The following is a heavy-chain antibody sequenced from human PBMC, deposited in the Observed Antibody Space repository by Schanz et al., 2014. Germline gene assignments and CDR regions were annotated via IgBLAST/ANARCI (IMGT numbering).Heavy chain of an antibody. Sequence: QVQLVESGGGLVQPGTSLRLSCAASGFTFRSHGMHWVRQAPGKGLEWVALISYDGNNKFYTDSVKGRFTISRDNSRNTLYLEIDTLRPEDTAVYFCAREMDTAIGDYWGQGTLVTVSS. D-gene: IGHD5-18*01. CDR2: ISYDGNNK. CDR1: GFTFRSHG. J-gene: IGHJ4*02. V-gene: IGHV3-30*03. CDR3: AREMDTAIGDY.